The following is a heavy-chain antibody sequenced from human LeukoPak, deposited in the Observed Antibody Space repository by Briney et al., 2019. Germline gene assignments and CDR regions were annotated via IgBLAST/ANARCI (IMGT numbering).Heavy chain of an antibody. CDR1: GGSISSYY. V-gene: IGHV4-59*12. D-gene: IGHD3-10*01. CDR3: ARADSGSPYNWLDP. CDR2: IYYSGST. J-gene: IGHJ5*02. Sequence: PSETLSLTCTVSGGSISSYYWSWIRQPPGKGLEWIGYIYYSGSTNYNPSLKSRVTISVDTSKNQFSLKLSSVTAADTAVYYCARADSGSPYNWLDPWGQGTLVTVSS.